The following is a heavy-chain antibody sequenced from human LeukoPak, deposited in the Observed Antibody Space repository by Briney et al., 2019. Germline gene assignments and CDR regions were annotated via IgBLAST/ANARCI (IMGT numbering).Heavy chain of an antibody. CDR3: ARIHLSYDILTGYYPGYAFDI. Sequence: PSETLSLTCTVSGVSISSYYWSWIRQPPGKGLEGIGYIYYSGSTNYNPSLKSRVTISVDTSKNQFSLKLSSVTAADTAVYYCARIHLSYDILTGYYPGYAFDIWGQGTMVTVSS. CDR1: GVSISSYY. V-gene: IGHV4-59*01. CDR2: IYYSGST. D-gene: IGHD3-9*01. J-gene: IGHJ3*02.